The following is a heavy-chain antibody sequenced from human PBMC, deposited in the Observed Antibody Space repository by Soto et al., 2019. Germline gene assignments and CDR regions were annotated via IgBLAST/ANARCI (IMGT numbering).Heavy chain of an antibody. CDR3: SKNGTTWFAA. CDR2: ISVYSGYA. V-gene: IGHV1-18*01. CDR1: GYSFYNSG. D-gene: IGHD1-1*01. J-gene: IGHJ5*02. Sequence: QVQLVQSGPELKKPGASEKVSCKTSGYSFYNSGISWVRQAPGQGLEWMGWISVYSGYAHYAQKFQGRVIMTADTFTSTSYMELRGLRSDDTAMYYCSKNGTTWFAAWGQGTLVTVSS.